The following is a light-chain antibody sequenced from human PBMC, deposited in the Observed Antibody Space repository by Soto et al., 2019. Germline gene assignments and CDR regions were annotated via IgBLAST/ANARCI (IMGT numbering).Light chain of an antibody. Sequence: DIQMTQSPSSVSASVGDRVTITCRASQAIDSWLAWYQQKPGEAPKLLIFTGSLLHSGVPPRFSGSGSGTDFTLTIRRLEPEDFAVYYCQQYGSSLTFGGGTKVEIK. V-gene: IGKV1-12*01. CDR2: TGS. J-gene: IGKJ4*01. CDR1: QAIDSW. CDR3: QQYGSSLT.